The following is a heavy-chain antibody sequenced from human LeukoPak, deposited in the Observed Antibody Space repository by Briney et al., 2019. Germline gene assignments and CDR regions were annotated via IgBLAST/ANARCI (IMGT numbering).Heavy chain of an antibody. V-gene: IGHV1-2*02. Sequence: ASVKVSCKASGYTFTGYYMHWVRQAPRQGLEWMGWINPNSGGTNYAQKFQGRVTMTRDTSISTAYMELSSLRSEDTAVYYCARGSTYGGFDYWGQGTLVTVSS. CDR3: ARGSTYGGFDY. CDR1: GYTFTGYY. J-gene: IGHJ4*02. CDR2: INPNSGGT. D-gene: IGHD4-17*01.